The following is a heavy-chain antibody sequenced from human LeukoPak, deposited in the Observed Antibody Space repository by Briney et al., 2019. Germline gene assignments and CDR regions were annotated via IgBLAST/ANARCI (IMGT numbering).Heavy chain of an antibody. Sequence: SETLSLTCAVYGGSFSGYYWSWIRQPPGKGLEWIGEINHSGSTNYDPPLKSRVTISVDTSKNQFSLKLSSVTAADTAVYYCARAGMLLWFGELSSNWFDPWGQGTLVTVSS. CDR2: INHSGST. CDR3: ARAGMLLWFGELSSNWFDP. CDR1: GGSFSGYY. D-gene: IGHD3-10*01. V-gene: IGHV4-34*01. J-gene: IGHJ5*02.